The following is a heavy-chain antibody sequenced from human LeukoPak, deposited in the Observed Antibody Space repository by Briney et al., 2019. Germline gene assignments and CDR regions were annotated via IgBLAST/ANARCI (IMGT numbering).Heavy chain of an antibody. V-gene: IGHV3-21*01. CDR3: ARAPYQLLPSYYYYGMDV. CDR1: GFTFSSYS. CDR2: ISSSSSYI. D-gene: IGHD2-2*01. Sequence: GGSLRLSCAASGFTFSSYSMNWVRQAPGKGLEWVSSISSSSSYIYYADSVKGRFTMSRDNAKNSLYLQMNSLRAEDTAVYYCARAPYQLLPSYYYYGMDVWGKGTTVTVSS. J-gene: IGHJ6*04.